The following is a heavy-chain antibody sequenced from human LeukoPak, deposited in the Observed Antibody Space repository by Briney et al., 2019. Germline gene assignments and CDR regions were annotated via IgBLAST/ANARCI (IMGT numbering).Heavy chain of an antibody. CDR2: INQDESEK. Sequence: GGSLILSCAASGFTFGNYWMTWVRQAPGKGLEWVAIINQDESEKLYVDSVKGRFSISRDNAERSLFLQMNSLRSEDTAVYYCARGRYGMDVWGLGTTVTVSS. CDR3: ARGRYGMDV. V-gene: IGHV3-7*04. CDR1: GFTFGNYW. J-gene: IGHJ6*02.